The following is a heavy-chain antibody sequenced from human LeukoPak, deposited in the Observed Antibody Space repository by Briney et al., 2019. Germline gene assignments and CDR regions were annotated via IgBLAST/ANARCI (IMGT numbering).Heavy chain of an antibody. D-gene: IGHD3-10*01. J-gene: IGHJ4*02. Sequence: GGSLRLSCAASGFTFSSYGMHWVREAPGKGLEWVAVISYDGSNKYYADSVKGRFTISRDNSKNTLYLQMNSLRAEDTAVYYCAKDNRDYYIDYWGQGTLVTVSS. V-gene: IGHV3-30*18. CDR2: ISYDGSNK. CDR3: AKDNRDYYIDY. CDR1: GFTFSSYG.